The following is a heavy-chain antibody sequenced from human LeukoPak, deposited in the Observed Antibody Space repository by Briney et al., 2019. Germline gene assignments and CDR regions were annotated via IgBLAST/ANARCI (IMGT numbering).Heavy chain of an antibody. CDR3: ARGHRYYYGSGSYNWFDP. Sequence: SETLSLTCTVSGGSISSYYWSWIWQPAGKGLEWIGRIYTSGSTTYNPSLKSRVTMSVDTSKNQFSLKLSSVTAADTAVYYCARGHRYYYGSGSYNWFDPWGQGTLVTVSS. J-gene: IGHJ5*02. V-gene: IGHV4-4*07. CDR1: GGSISSYY. D-gene: IGHD3-10*01. CDR2: IYTSGST.